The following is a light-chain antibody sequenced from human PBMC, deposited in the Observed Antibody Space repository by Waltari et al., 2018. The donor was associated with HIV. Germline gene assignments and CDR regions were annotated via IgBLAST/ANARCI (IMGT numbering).Light chain of an antibody. CDR1: QSAASN. CDR3: QQYKNWPPIT. CDR2: GAS. Sequence: EIVMTPSSATMSVSPGGRATLSCRASQSAASNLAWYQHKPGQAPRLLIYGASTRATGIPARCSGRGSGKEFTLTIITLQCEDFAVYCCQQYKNWPPITFGQVTRLEIK. J-gene: IGKJ5*01. V-gene: IGKV3-15*01.